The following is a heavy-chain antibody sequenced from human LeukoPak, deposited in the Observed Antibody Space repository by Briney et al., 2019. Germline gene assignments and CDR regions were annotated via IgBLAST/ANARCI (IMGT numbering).Heavy chain of an antibody. CDR1: GFTFSSYE. V-gene: IGHV3-48*03. Sequence: GGSLRLSCAASGFTFSSYEMNWVRQAPGKGLEWVSYISSSGSTIYYADSVKGRFTFSRDNSKNTLYLQMDSLRAEDTAVYYCARDTYSSGWYGGFDYWGQGTLVTVSS. CDR2: ISSSGSTI. D-gene: IGHD6-19*01. CDR3: ARDTYSSGWYGGFDY. J-gene: IGHJ4*02.